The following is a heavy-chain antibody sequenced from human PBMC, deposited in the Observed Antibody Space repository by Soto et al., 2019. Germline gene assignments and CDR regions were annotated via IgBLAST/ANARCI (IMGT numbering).Heavy chain of an antibody. V-gene: IGHV3-30-3*01. J-gene: IGHJ5*02. D-gene: IGHD3-10*01. CDR3: APDSYGSLPNWFDP. Sequence: PGGSLRLSCAASGFTFSSYAMHWVRQAPGKGLEWVAVISYDGSNKYYADSVKGRFTISRDNSKNTLYLQMNSLRAEDTAVYYCAPDSYGSLPNWFDPWGRGTLVTVSS. CDR2: ISYDGSNK. CDR1: GFTFSSYA.